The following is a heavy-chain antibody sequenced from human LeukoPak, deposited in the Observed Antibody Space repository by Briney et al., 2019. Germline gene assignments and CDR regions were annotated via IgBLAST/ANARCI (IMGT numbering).Heavy chain of an antibody. CDR3: EKDFRGDQDGYPDY. D-gene: IGHD5-24*01. CDR1: GFTFDDYT. V-gene: IGHV3-43D*03. CDR2: ISWDGGST. J-gene: IGHJ4*02. Sequence: PGGALRLSCAASGFTFDDYTMHWVGQPPGRGLEGVLLISWDGGSTYYADFVKGRFPISRDNNQNSLYLEMNRLRAEDTAVYYCEKDFRGDQDGYPDYWGQGTLVTVSS.